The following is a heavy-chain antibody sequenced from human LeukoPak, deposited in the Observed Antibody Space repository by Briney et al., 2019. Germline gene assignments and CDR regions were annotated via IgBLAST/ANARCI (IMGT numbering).Heavy chain of an antibody. CDR1: GGSFNGYF. V-gene: IGHV4-34*01. CDR3: ARGPDSGSYYAWFDP. Sequence: SETLSLTCAVYGGSFNGYFWSWIRQPPGKGLEWIGEINHSGSPNYNLSLKSRVTISVDTSKNQVSLKLNSVTAADTAVYYCARGPDSGSYYAWFDPWGQGTLVTVSS. CDR2: INHSGSP. D-gene: IGHD3-10*01. J-gene: IGHJ5*02.